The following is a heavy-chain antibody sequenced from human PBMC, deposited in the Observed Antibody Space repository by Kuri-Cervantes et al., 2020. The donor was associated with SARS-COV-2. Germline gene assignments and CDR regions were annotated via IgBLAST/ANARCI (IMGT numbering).Heavy chain of an antibody. D-gene: IGHD3-22*01. CDR1: GYTFSSYG. CDR3: ARDRHSSGYYPRGFDY. J-gene: IGHJ4*02. Sequence: ASVKVSCKASGYTFSSYGISWVRQAPGQGLEWMGWISTYNGNTNYAQKLQGRVTMTTDTSTSTVYMDLRSLRAEDTAVYYCARDRHSSGYYPRGFDYWGQGTLVTVSS. V-gene: IGHV1-18*01. CDR2: ISTYNGNT.